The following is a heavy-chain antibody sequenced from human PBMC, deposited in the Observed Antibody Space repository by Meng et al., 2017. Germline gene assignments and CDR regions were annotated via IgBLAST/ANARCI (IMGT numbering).Heavy chain of an antibody. Sequence: SLMVFCKASGGTFSSYAISWVRQAPGQGLEWRGGIIPIFGTANYAQKSQGRVTITTDESTSTAYMELSSLRSEDTAVYYCARAAAVGVAVVSVYYYGMDVWGQGTTVTVSS. CDR3: ARAAAVGVAVVSVYYYGMDV. CDR1: GGTFSSYA. J-gene: IGHJ6*02. V-gene: IGHV1-69*05. CDR2: IIPIFGTA. D-gene: IGHD3-22*01.